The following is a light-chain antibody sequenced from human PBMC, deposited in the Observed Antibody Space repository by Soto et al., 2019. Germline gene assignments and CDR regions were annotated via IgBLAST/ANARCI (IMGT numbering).Light chain of an antibody. V-gene: IGLV1-44*01. CDR3: AAWDDSLNGYV. J-gene: IGLJ1*01. CDR1: SSNIGSNT. Sequence: QSVLPQPPSASGTPGQRVTISCSGSSSNIGSNTVNWYQQLPGTAPKLLIYSNNQRTSGVPDRVSGSKSGTSASLAISGLQSEDEAEYYCAAWDDSLNGYVFGTGTKLTVL. CDR2: SNN.